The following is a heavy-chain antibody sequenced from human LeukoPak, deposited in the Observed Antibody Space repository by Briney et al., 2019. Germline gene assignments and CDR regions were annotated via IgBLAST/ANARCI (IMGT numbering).Heavy chain of an antibody. D-gene: IGHD2-8*02. Sequence: SETLSLTCTVSGGSISSHNWSWIRQSPGKRPEWIGCIYTSGGTDYNPSLRSRVSISADTSKNQFSLNLGSVTAADTATYYCERHEDLSVVSSGTGSFDMWGQGTMVTVAS. CDR1: GGSISSHN. J-gene: IGHJ3*02. CDR2: IYTSGGT. CDR3: ERHEDLSVVSSGTGSFDM. V-gene: IGHV4-4*09.